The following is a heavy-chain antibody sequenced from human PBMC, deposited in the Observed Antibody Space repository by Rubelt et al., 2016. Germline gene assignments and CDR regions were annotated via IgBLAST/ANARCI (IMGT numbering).Heavy chain of an antibody. V-gene: IGHV4-39*01. D-gene: IGHD1-7*01. CDR3: ARHHNWNYVYYFDY. CDR1: GGSISSSSYY. J-gene: IGHJ4*02. CDR2: IYYSGGT. Sequence: QLQLQESGPGLVKPSETLSLTCTVSGGSISSSSYYWCWIRQPPGKGLEWVGSIYYSGGTYYNPSLKGRGTISVDTSKNQFSLKLSSVTAADTAVYYCARHHNWNYVYYFDYWGQGTLVTVSS.